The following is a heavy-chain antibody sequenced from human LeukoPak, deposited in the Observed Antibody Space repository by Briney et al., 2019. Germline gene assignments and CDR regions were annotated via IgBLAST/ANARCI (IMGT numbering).Heavy chain of an antibody. J-gene: IGHJ4*02. CDR2: INPNSGGT. Sequence: ASVKVSCKASGYTFTGYYMHWVRQAPGQGLEWMGWINPNSGGTNYAQKFQGRVTMTRDTSISTAYMELGRLRSDDTAVYYCARDKWELLAFDYWGQGTLVTVSS. CDR3: ARDKWELLAFDY. CDR1: GYTFTGYY. D-gene: IGHD1-26*01. V-gene: IGHV1-2*02.